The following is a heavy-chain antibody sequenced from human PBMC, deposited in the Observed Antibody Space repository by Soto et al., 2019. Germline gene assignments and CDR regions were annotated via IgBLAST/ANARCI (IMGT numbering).Heavy chain of an antibody. Sequence: GGSLRLSCAASGFTFSSYGMHWVRQAPGKGLEWVAVISYDGSNKYYADSVKGRFTISRDNSKNTLYLQMNSLRAEDTAVYYCARRWGSAADYWGQGTLVTVSS. CDR3: ARRWGSAADY. V-gene: IGHV3-30*03. J-gene: IGHJ4*02. CDR1: GFTFSSYG. CDR2: ISYDGSNK. D-gene: IGHD2-15*01.